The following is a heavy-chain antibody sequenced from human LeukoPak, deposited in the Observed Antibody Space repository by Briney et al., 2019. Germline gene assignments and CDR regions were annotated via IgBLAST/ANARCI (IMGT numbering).Heavy chain of an antibody. J-gene: IGHJ2*01. CDR1: GGSISSYY. Sequence: SETLSLTCTVSGGSISSYYWSWIRQPPGKGLEWIGYIYYSGSTNYNPSLKSRVTISVDTSKNQFSLKLSSVTAADTAVYYCARGVNYDFWSGPWCFDLWGRGTLVTVSS. V-gene: IGHV4-59*01. CDR2: IYYSGST. D-gene: IGHD3-3*01. CDR3: ARGVNYDFWSGPWCFDL.